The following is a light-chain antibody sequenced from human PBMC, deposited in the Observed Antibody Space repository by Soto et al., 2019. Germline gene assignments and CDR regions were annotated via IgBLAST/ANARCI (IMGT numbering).Light chain of an antibody. Sequence: EIVLTQSPGTLSLSPGERASLSCRASQSVSTNLAWYQQKPGQAPRLLIYHTSTRATGIPARFSGSGSGTEFSLTISGLQSEDLAVYYCQQYSDWPQTFGQGTKVDIK. V-gene: IGKV3-15*01. CDR2: HTS. CDR3: QQYSDWPQT. J-gene: IGKJ1*01. CDR1: QSVSTN.